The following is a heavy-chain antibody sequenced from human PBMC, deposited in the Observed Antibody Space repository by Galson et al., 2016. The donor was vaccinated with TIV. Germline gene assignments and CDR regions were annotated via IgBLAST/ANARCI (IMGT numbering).Heavy chain of an antibody. CDR2: LDQSGNT. Sequence: ETLSLTCAANGGPFSGYYWSWIRQTPGKGLEWIGELDQSGNTRYNLSLKSRVTIPQDMSKNQSSLKLTSVTAADPAMYYCARSPMSPFDLWGRGTLVTVSS. CDR1: GGPFSGYY. D-gene: IGHD5/OR15-5a*01. CDR3: ARSPMSPFDL. V-gene: IGHV4-34*01. J-gene: IGHJ2*01.